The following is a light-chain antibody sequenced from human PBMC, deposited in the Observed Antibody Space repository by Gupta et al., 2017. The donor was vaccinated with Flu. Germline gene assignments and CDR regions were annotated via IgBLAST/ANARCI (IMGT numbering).Light chain of an antibody. Sequence: QSALTQPASVSGSPGQSITISCSGTNNDVGSYNRVSWYQQYPGKAPKILIYEVTKRPSEVSNRFSGSKSGNTASLTISGLQAEDEADYYCCSFASPYNWIFGGGTTVTVL. CDR2: EVT. CDR3: CSFASPYNWI. V-gene: IGLV2-23*02. J-gene: IGLJ2*01. CDR1: NNDVGSYNR.